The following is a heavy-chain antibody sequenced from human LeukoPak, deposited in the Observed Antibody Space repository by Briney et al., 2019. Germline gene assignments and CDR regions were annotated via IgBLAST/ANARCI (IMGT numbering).Heavy chain of an antibody. CDR3: ARMTVSGRDNWFDP. V-gene: IGHV1-2*02. D-gene: IGHD6-19*01. Sequence: ASVKVSCKASGYTFTGYYMHWVRQAPGQGLEWMGWINPNSGGTNYAQKFQDRVTITRNTSINTAYMELSSLRSEDTAVYYCARMTVSGRDNWFDPWGQGTLVTVSS. CDR1: GYTFTGYY. J-gene: IGHJ5*02. CDR2: INPNSGGT.